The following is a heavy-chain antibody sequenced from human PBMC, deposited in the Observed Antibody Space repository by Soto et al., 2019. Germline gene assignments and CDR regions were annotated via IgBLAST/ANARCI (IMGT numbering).Heavy chain of an antibody. J-gene: IGHJ5*02. CDR2: ISYDGSNK. CDR3: AKRGAVAGLDRGDWFDP. D-gene: IGHD6-19*01. V-gene: IGHV3-30*18. Sequence: QVQLVESGGGVVQPGRSLRLSCAASGFTFSSYGMHWVRQAPGKGLEWGAVISYDGSNKYYADSVKGRFTISRDNSKNTLYLQMNSLRAEDTAVYYCAKRGAVAGLDRGDWFDPWGQGTLVTVSS. CDR1: GFTFSSYG.